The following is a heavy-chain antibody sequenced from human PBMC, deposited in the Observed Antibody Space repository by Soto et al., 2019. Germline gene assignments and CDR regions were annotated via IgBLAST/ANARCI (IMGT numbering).Heavy chain of an antibody. J-gene: IGHJ5*02. CDR3: AKDSGKSGSYEDWFDP. CDR2: ISGSGGST. CDR1: GFTFSSYA. Sequence: PGGSLRLSCAASGFTFSSYAMNWVRQAPGKGLEWVSAISGSGGSTYYADSVKGRFTISRDNSKNTLYLQMNSLRAEDTAVYYCAKDSGKSGSYEDWFDPWGQGTLVTVSS. D-gene: IGHD1-26*01. V-gene: IGHV3-23*01.